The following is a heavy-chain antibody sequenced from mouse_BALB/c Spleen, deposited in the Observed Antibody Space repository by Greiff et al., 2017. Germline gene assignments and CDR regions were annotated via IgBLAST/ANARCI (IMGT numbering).Heavy chain of an antibody. V-gene: IGHV5-6-5*01. Sequence: EVQGVESGGGLVKPGGSLKLSCAASGFTFSSYAMSWVRQTPEKRLEWVASISSGGSTYYPDSVKGRFTISRDNARNILYLQMSSLRSEDTAMYYCARGGSSYYLDYWGQGTTLTVSS. J-gene: IGHJ2*01. CDR2: ISSGGST. CDR3: ARGGSSYYLDY. D-gene: IGHD1-1*01. CDR1: GFTFSSYA.